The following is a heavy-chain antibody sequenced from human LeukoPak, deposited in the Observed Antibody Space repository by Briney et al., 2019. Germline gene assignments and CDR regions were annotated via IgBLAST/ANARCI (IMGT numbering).Heavy chain of an antibody. CDR3: ARDRGGYSYRNHARQNWYFDL. D-gene: IGHD5-18*01. J-gene: IGHJ2*01. CDR2: INPNTGGT. V-gene: IGHV1-2*04. CDR1: GYTFTDYY. Sequence: ASVKVSCKASGYTFTDYYIHWVRQAPGQGLEWMGWINPNTGGTNFAQKFQGWVIMTRDTSISTAYMEMIRLKSDDTAVYFCARDRGGYSYRNHARQNWYFDLWGRGTLVTVSS.